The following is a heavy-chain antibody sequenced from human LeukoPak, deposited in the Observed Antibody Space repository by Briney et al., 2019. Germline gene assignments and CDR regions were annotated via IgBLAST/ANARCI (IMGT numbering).Heavy chain of an antibody. CDR1: GFTFSSYG. J-gene: IGHJ4*02. CDR2: IRYDGSNK. V-gene: IGHV3-30*02. Sequence: PGGSLRLSCAAFGFTFSSYGMHWVRQAPGKGLEWVAFIRYDGSNKYYADSVKGRFTISRDNSKNTLYLQMNSLRAEDTAVYYCAKDVLRYFDWDRDYWGQGTLVTVSS. D-gene: IGHD3-9*01. CDR3: AKDVLRYFDWDRDY.